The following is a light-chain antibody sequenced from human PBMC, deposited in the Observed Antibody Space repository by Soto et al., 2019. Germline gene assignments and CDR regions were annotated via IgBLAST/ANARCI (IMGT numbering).Light chain of an antibody. V-gene: IGKV3-20*01. CDR1: QSLHSNF. CDR3: HQSGRSSLT. Sequence: EIVLTQFPATLSLSPGERATLSCRASQSLHSNFLVWYQQKPGQAPRLLISSASRRATGIPDRFSGSGSVTDFALTLSRLDPEDFAVYYCHQSGRSSLTFGHGTNV. J-gene: IGKJ3*01. CDR2: SAS.